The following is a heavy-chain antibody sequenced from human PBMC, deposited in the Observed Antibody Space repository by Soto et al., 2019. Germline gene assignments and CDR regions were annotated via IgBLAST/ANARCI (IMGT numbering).Heavy chain of an antibody. CDR1: GGSINTYY. CDR2: VYHTGST. CDR3: AGGRDSRGWFP. J-gene: IGHJ5*02. D-gene: IGHD6-19*01. Sequence: PSETLSLTCTVSGGSINTYYWSWIRQPPGEGLEWIGYVYHTGSTIYNPSLKSRVTILVDTSKNQVSLKLGSVTAADTAVYYCAGGRDSRGWFPWGQGTLVTVSS. V-gene: IGHV4-59*01.